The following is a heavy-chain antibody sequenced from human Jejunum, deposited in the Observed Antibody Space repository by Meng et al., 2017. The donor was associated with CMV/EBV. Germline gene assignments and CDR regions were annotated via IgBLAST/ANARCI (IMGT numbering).Heavy chain of an antibody. CDR3: ARDGGGFNSSPFDY. CDR2: TSYDGNSQ. Sequence: ASGFTFRSHAMHWVRQAPGKGLEWVAVTSYDGNSQYYTDSVKGRFTISRDNSDNMLYLQMNSLRADDTAVYYCARDGGGFNSSPFDYWGQGTLVTVSS. CDR1: GFTFRSHA. J-gene: IGHJ4*02. V-gene: IGHV3-30*04. D-gene: IGHD3-16*01.